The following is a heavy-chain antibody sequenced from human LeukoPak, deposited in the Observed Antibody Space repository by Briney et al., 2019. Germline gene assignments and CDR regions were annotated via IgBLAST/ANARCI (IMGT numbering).Heavy chain of an antibody. CDR3: ASGGLGARKYYSDPFDY. D-gene: IGHD3-10*01. CDR1: GFTVSSNY. J-gene: IGHJ4*02. V-gene: IGHV3-53*01. CDR2: IYSGGRT. Sequence: GGSLRLSCAASGFTVSSNYMSWVRQAPGKGLEWVSVIYSGGRTYYADSVKGRFTISMDNSKNTLYLQMNSLRAEDTAVYYCASGGLGARKYYSDPFDYWGQGTLVTVSS.